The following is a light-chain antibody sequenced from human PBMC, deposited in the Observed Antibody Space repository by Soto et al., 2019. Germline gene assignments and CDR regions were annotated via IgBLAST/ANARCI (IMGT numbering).Light chain of an antibody. CDR2: AST. CDR3: QQYGSSPYT. V-gene: IGKV3-20*01. Sequence: EIVVTQSPGTLSLSPGERATLSCRASQSVSSNHLAWYQQKPGQAPRLLIFASTGRPAVIPDRFSGSGSGTYFTLTISRLEPEVSAMYYCQQYGSSPYTFGQGTKVEIK. CDR1: QSVSSNH. J-gene: IGKJ2*01.